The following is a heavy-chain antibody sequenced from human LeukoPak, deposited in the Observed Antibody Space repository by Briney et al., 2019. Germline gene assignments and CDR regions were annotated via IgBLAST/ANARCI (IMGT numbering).Heavy chain of an antibody. D-gene: IGHD3-16*02. Sequence: GGSLRLSCAASGFTFSSYAMSWVRQLPGKGLEWLSYINDSGGSTYYADSVKGRFVISRDNSKNSLYLQMNSLRAEDTAIYYCATYDYVWGRYRLAQSDYWGQGTLVTVSS. CDR1: GFTFSSYA. J-gene: IGHJ4*02. CDR2: INDSGGST. V-gene: IGHV3-23*01. CDR3: ATYDYVWGRYRLAQSDY.